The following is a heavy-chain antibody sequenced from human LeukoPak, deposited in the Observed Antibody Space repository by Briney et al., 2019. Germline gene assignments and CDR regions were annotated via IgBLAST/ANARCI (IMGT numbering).Heavy chain of an antibody. J-gene: IGHJ4*02. CDR3: ASQYSSGWYVQRYYFDY. CDR1: GYTFTGYY. CDR2: INPNSGGT. V-gene: IGHV1-2*02. D-gene: IGHD6-19*01. Sequence: ASVKVSCKASGYTFTGYYMHWVRQAPGQGLEWMGWINPNSGGTNYAQKFQGRVTMTRDTSISTAYMELSRLRSDDTAGYYCASQYSSGWYVQRYYFDYWGQGTLVTVSS.